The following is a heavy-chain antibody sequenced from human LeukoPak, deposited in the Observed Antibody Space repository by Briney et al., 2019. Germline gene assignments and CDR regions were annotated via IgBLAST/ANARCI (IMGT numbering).Heavy chain of an antibody. Sequence: SVKVSCKASGYTFTRYDINWVRQAPGQGLEWMGRIIPILGIANYAQKFQGRVTITADKSTSTAYMELSSLRSEDTAVYYCARNVGATPYNWFDPWGQGTLVTVSS. CDR3: ARNVGATPYNWFDP. D-gene: IGHD1-26*01. J-gene: IGHJ5*02. V-gene: IGHV1-69*04. CDR2: IIPILGIA. CDR1: GYTFTRYD.